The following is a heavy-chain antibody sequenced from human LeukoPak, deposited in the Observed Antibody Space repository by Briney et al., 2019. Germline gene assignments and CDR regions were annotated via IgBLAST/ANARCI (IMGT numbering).Heavy chain of an antibody. CDR2: IYTSGST. V-gene: IGHV4-4*09. Sequence: SETLSLTCTVSGGSISSYYWSWLRQPPGKGLEWIGYIYTSGSTNYNPSLKSRVTISVDTSKNQFSLKLSSVTAADTAVYYCARPYGDYPNWFDPWGQGTLVTVSS. CDR1: GGSISSYY. D-gene: IGHD4-17*01. CDR3: ARPYGDYPNWFDP. J-gene: IGHJ5*02.